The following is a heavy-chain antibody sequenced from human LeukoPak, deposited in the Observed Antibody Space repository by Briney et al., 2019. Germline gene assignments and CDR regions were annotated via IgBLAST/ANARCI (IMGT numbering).Heavy chain of an antibody. CDR3: ARDSAGDIVVVPAAGLDY. V-gene: IGHV3-30*02. CDR1: GFTFSSYG. CDR2: IRYDGSNK. D-gene: IGHD2-2*01. J-gene: IGHJ4*02. Sequence: SGGSLRLSCAASGFTFSSYGMHWVRQAPGKGLEWVAFIRYDGSNKYYADSVKGRFTISRDNSKNTLYLQMNSLRAEDTAVYYCARDSAGDIVVVPAAGLDYWGQGTLVTVSS.